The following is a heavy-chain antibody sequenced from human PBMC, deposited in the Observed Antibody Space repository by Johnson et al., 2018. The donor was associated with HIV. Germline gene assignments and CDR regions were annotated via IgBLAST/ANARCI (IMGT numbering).Heavy chain of an antibody. CDR3: ARVQVLADDVFNI. CDR2: MSYDGSNK. Sequence: QVLLVESGGGVVQPGRSLRLSCAVSGFTLSSYVMHWVRQAPGKGLEWVAVMSYDGSNKYYADSVKGRFTISRDNSKNTLYLQMNRLRAEDTAVYFCARVQVLADDVFNIWGQGTMVTVAS. CDR1: GFTLSSYV. V-gene: IGHV3-30-3*01. J-gene: IGHJ3*02. D-gene: IGHD3-3*02.